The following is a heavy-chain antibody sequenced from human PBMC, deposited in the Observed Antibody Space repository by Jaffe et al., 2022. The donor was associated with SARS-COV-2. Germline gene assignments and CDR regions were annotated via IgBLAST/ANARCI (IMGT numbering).Heavy chain of an antibody. CDR3: ARELPYYDILTGYYYYYGMDV. D-gene: IGHD3-9*01. V-gene: IGHV3-33*01. CDR2: IWYDGSNK. CDR1: GFTFSSYG. Sequence: QVQLVESGGGVVQPGRSLRLSCAASGFTFSSYGMHWVRQAPGKGLEWVAVIWYDGSNKYYADSVKGRFTISRDNSKNTLYLQMNSLRAEDTAVYYCARELPYYDILTGYYYYYGMDVWGQGTTVTVSS. J-gene: IGHJ6*02.